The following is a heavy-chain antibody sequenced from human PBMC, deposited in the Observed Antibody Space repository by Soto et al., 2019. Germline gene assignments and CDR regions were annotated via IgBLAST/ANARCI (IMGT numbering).Heavy chain of an antibody. V-gene: IGHV3-23*01. D-gene: IGHD1-26*01. CDR2: ISGSGGST. J-gene: IGHJ6*02. CDR1: GFTFSSYA. Sequence: GGSLRLSCAASGFTFSSYAMSWVRQAPGKGLEWVSAISGSGGSTYYADSVKGRFTISRDNSKSTLYLQMNSLRAEDTAVYYCAKGGSAGGDYYYGMDVWGQGTTVTVSS. CDR3: AKGGSAGGDYYYGMDV.